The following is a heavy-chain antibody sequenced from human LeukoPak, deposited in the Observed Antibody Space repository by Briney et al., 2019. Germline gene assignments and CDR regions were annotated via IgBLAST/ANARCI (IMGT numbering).Heavy chain of an antibody. CDR3: ARDRDWSFDY. D-gene: IGHD3/OR15-3a*01. CDR1: GLSFSSYS. Sequence: GGSLRLSCEASGLSFSSYSMNWVRQAPEKGLEWVSYISSSTTTKDYADSVKGRFTISRDNAKNSLYLHMNSLRDEDTAVYYCARDRDWSFDYWGQGTLVTVSS. V-gene: IGHV3-48*02. CDR2: ISSSTTTK. J-gene: IGHJ4*02.